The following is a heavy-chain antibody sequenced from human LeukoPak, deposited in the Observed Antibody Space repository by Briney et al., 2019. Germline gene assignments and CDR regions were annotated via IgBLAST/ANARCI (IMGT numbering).Heavy chain of an antibody. CDR3: ARVMYYYGSGSYFSIWFDP. V-gene: IGHV4-30-2*01. D-gene: IGHD3-10*01. J-gene: IGHJ5*02. CDR2: IYHSGST. Sequence: SETLSLTCAVSGGSISSGGYSGSWIRQPPGKGLEWIGYIYHSGSTYYNPSLKSRVTISVDRSKNQFSLKLSSVTAADTAVYYCARVMYYYGSGSYFSIWFDPWGQGTLVTVSS. CDR1: GGSISSGGYS.